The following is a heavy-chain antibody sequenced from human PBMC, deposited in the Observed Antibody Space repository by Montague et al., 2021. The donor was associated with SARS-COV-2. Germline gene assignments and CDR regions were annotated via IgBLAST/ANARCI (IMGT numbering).Heavy chain of an antibody. D-gene: IGHD3-3*01. V-gene: IGHV4-34*01. J-gene: IGHJ4*02. CDR3: ARGYQLRFLEWSSRQSTFDY. CDR2: INHSGST. Sequence: SETLSLTCAVYGGSFSGYYWSWIRQPPGKGLEWIGEINHSGSTNYNPSLKSRVTISVDTSKNQFSLKLSSVTAADTAVYYCARGYQLRFLEWSSRQSTFDYWGPGTLVTVSS. CDR1: GGSFSGYY.